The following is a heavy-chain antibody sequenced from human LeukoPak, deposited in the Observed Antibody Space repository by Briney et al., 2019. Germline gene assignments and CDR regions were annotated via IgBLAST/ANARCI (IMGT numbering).Heavy chain of an antibody. D-gene: IGHD3-9*01. V-gene: IGHV4-4*07. CDR1: GGSISSYY. CDR3: ARVRPHYDILTGYYLPYYYYMDV. J-gene: IGHJ6*03. CDR2: IYTSGST. Sequence: SETLSLTCTVSGGSISSYYWSWIRQPAGKGLEWIGRIYTSGSTNYNPSLTSRVTMSVDTSKNQFSLKLSSVTAADTAVYYRARVRPHYDILTGYYLPYYYYMDVWGKGTTVTVSS.